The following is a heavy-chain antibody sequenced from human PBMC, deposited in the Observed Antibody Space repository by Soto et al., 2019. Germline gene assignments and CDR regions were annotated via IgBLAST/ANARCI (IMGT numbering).Heavy chain of an antibody. V-gene: IGHV3-66*01. Sequence: EVQLVESGGGLVQPGGSLRLSCAASGFTVSSNYMSWVRQAPGKGLEWVSVIYSGGSTYYADSVKGRFTISRDNSKNTLYLQMNSLRAEDTAVYYCARDWVAVAGNEYFQHWGQGPLVTVSS. D-gene: IGHD6-19*01. CDR3: ARDWVAVAGNEYFQH. CDR2: IYSGGST. J-gene: IGHJ1*01. CDR1: GFTVSSNY.